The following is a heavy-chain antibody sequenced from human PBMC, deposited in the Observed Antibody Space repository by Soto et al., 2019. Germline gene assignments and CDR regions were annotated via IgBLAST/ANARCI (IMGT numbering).Heavy chain of an antibody. V-gene: IGHV4-39*02. Sequence: SETLSLTCAVSGGSISSGGYYWGWIRQPPGKGLEWIGSIYYSGSTYYNPSLKSRVTISVDTSKNQFSLKLSSVTAADTAVYYCARDGEGIAVPGNSFDIWGQGTMVTVSS. D-gene: IGHD6-19*01. CDR1: GGSISSGGYY. J-gene: IGHJ3*02. CDR3: ARDGEGIAVPGNSFDI. CDR2: IYYSGST.